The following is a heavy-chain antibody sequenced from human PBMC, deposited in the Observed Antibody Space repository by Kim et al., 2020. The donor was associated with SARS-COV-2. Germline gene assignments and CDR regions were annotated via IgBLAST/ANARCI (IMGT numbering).Heavy chain of an antibody. CDR3: ATDREYYSMMDV. J-gene: IGHJ6*02. Sequence: ASVKVSCKVSGYTLTELSMHWVRQAPGKGLEWMGGFDPEDGETIYAQKFQGRVTMTEDTSTDTAYMELSSLRSEDTAVYYCATDREYYSMMDVWGQGTTVTVSS. V-gene: IGHV1-24*01. D-gene: IGHD3-10*01. CDR1: GYTLTELS. CDR2: FDPEDGET.